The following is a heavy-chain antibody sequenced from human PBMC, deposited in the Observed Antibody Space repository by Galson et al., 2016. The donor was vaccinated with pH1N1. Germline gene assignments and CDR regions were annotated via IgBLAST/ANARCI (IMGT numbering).Heavy chain of an antibody. CDR3: ARGGYWVY. D-gene: IGHD3-22*01. CDR2: IDPSGGST. J-gene: IGHJ4*02. CDR1: GYTFTTQY. V-gene: IGHV1-46*01. Sequence: SVKVSCKASGYTFTTQYVNWVRQAPGQGLEWLGVIDPSGGSTTYAQKFQGRVTVTVDTSTSTVYMELSSLRSDDTAMYYCARGGYWVYWGQGTQVTVSS.